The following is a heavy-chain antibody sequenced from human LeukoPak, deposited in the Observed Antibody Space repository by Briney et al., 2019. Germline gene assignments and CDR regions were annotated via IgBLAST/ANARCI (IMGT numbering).Heavy chain of an antibody. D-gene: IGHD6-13*01. Sequence: GASVKVSCKASGGTFSSYAISWVRQAPGQGLEWMGRIIPILGIANYAQKFQGRVTITADKSTSTAYMELSSLRSEDTAVYYCARAAAAGGPDAFDIWGQGTLVTVSS. CDR1: GGTFSSYA. CDR3: ARAAAAGGPDAFDI. CDR2: IIPILGIA. V-gene: IGHV1-69*04. J-gene: IGHJ3*02.